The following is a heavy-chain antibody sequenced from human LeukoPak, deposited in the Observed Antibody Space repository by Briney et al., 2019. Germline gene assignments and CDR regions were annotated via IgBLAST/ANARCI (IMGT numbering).Heavy chain of an antibody. D-gene: IGHD6-19*01. V-gene: IGHV1-46*01. CDR1: GYTFTSYY. CDR2: INPSGFST. Sequence: ASVKVSCKASGYTFTSYYMHWVRQAPGQGLEWMGIINPSGFSTTYAQEFQGRVTMTRDTSTSTVYMELSSLRAEDTAVYYCAKGGGSSGRSYYFDYWGQGTLVTVSS. J-gene: IGHJ4*02. CDR3: AKGGGSSGRSYYFDY.